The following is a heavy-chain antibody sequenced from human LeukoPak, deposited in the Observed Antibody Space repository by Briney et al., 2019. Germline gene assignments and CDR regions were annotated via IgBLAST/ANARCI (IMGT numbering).Heavy chain of an antibody. CDR1: GFSLSSSGVG. J-gene: IGHJ5*02. V-gene: IGHV2-5*02. Sequence: SGPTLVKPTQTLTPTCTFSGFSLSSSGVGVGWIRQPPGKALEWLALIYWDDDKRYSASLKSRLTITKDTSKNQVVLTMTNMDPVDTATYYCAPQDHAGSWFDPWGQGTLVTVSS. D-gene: IGHD2-15*01. CDR2: IYWDDDK. CDR3: APQDHAGSWFDP.